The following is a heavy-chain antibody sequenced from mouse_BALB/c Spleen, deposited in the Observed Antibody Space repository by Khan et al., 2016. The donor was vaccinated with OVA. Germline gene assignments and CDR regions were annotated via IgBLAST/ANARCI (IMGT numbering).Heavy chain of an antibody. CDR3: ARENYYGYAMDY. Sequence: EVQLQESGPGLVKPSQSLSLTCTVTGYSITSNYAWNWIRQFPGNKLEWMGYISYSGSTSYNPSLKSRISINRDTSKNQSFLQLGSVTTDDTATYYCARENYYGYAMDYWGQGTSVTVSS. D-gene: IGHD1-1*01. J-gene: IGHJ4*01. V-gene: IGHV3-2*02. CDR1: GYSITSNYA. CDR2: ISYSGST.